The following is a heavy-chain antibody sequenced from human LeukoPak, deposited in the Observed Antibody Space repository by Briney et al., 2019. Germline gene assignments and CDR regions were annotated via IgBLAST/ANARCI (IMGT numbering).Heavy chain of an antibody. CDR2: MFFSETT. J-gene: IGHJ4*02. CDR1: GDSIRSSRNY. D-gene: IGHD1-1*01. CDR3: ARDRGTWNDDGFDY. V-gene: IGHV4-39*07. Sequence: SETLSLTCNVSGDSIRSSRNYWGWIRQPPGKGLEWIGNMFFSETTYYNPSLKGRVTMSVDTSKNQFSLKLSSVTAADTAVYYCARDRGTWNDDGFDYWGQGTLVTVSS.